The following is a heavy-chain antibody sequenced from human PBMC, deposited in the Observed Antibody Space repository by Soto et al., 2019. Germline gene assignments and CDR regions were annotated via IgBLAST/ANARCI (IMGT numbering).Heavy chain of an antibody. CDR3: AKECNYDFWSGDSGMDV. J-gene: IGHJ6*02. D-gene: IGHD3-3*01. V-gene: IGHV3-23*01. CDR1: GFTFSSYA. CDR2: ISGSGGST. Sequence: EVQLLESGGGLVQPGGSLRLSCAASGFTFSSYAMSWVRQAPGKGLEWVSAISGSGGSTYYADSVKGRFTISRDNSENSLYLQMNSLRAADTAVYYCAKECNYDFWSGDSGMDVWGQGTTVTVSS.